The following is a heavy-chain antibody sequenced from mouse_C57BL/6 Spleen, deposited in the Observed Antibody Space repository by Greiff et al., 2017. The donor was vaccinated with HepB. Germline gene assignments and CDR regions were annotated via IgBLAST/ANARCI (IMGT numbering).Heavy chain of an antibody. Sequence: VQLQQPGAELVKPGASVKMSCKASGYTFTSYWITWVKQRPGQGLEWIGDIYPGSGSTNYNEKFKSKATLTVDTSSSTAYMQLSSLTSEDSAVYYCARGGDGYYEAWFAYWGQGTLVTVSA. CDR2: IYPGSGST. CDR1: GYTFTSYW. J-gene: IGHJ3*01. CDR3: ARGGDGYYEAWFAY. V-gene: IGHV1-55*01. D-gene: IGHD2-3*01.